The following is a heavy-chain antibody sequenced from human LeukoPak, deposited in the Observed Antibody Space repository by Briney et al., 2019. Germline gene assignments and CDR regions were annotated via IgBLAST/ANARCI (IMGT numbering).Heavy chain of an antibody. D-gene: IGHD3-10*01. Sequence: GGSLRLSCAASGFTVSSNYMSWVRQAPGKGLEWVSVIYSGGSAYYADSVKGRFTISRHNSKNTLYLQMNSLRAEDTAVYYCARGTSRRGASMDVWGQGTTVTVSS. V-gene: IGHV3-53*04. CDR2: IYSGGSA. CDR1: GFTVSSNY. J-gene: IGHJ6*02. CDR3: ARGTSRRGASMDV.